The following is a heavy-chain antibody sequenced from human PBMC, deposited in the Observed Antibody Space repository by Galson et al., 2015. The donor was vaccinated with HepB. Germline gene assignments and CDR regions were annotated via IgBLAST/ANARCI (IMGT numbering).Heavy chain of an antibody. D-gene: IGHD4-17*01. Sequence: LSLTCAVSGGSISSGGYSWSWIRQPPGKGLEWIGYIYHSGSTYYNPSLKSRVTISVDRSKNQFSLKLSSVTAADTAVYYCARAGKNDYGPLFDYWGQGTLVTVSS. V-gene: IGHV4-30-2*01. J-gene: IGHJ4*02. CDR2: IYHSGST. CDR1: GGSISSGGYS. CDR3: ARAGKNDYGPLFDY.